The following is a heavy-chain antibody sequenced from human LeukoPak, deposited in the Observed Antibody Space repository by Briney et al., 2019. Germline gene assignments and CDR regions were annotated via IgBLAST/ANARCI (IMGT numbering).Heavy chain of an antibody. V-gene: IGHV4-59*01. Sequence: PSETLSLTCTVSVGPMSDYYWSWIRQPPGKGLEWIGYSYYTGVTNYNPSLKSRVTISVDTPKRQFTLNLTSVTSADTAVYYCARLHLDYLDLWGLGAVVTVSS. CDR2: SYYTGVT. CDR3: ARLHLDYLDL. CDR1: VGPMSDYY. D-gene: IGHD5-12*01. J-gene: IGHJ1*01.